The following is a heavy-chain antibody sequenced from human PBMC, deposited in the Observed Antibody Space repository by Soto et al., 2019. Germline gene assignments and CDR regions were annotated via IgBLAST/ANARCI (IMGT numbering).Heavy chain of an antibody. CDR1: GGTFSSYA. J-gene: IGHJ4*02. CDR3: ASFSPDYYDSSGYIFDY. CDR2: IIPIFGTA. V-gene: IGHV1-69*13. Sequence: SVKVSCKASGGTFSSYAINWVRQAPGQGLEWMGGIIPIFGTANYAQKFQGRVTITADESTSTAYMELSSLRSEDTAVYYCASFSPDYYDSSGYIFDYWGQGTLVTVSS. D-gene: IGHD3-22*01.